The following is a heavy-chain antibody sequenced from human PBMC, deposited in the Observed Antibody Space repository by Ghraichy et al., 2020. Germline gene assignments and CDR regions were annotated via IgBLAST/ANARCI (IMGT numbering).Heavy chain of an antibody. CDR3: ARGQARGGVARHYYYGMDV. Sequence: SETLSLTCAVYGGSFSGYYWSWIRQPPGKGLEWIGEINHSGSTNYNPFLKSRVTISVDTSKNQFSLKLSSVTAADTAVYYCARGQARGGVARHYYYGMDVWGQGTTVTVSS. J-gene: IGHJ6*02. CDR2: INHSGST. V-gene: IGHV4-34*01. D-gene: IGHD3-16*01. CDR1: GGSFSGYY.